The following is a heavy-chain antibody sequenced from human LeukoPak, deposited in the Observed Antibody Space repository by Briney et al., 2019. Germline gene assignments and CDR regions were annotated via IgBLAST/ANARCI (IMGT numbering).Heavy chain of an antibody. D-gene: IGHD7-27*01. CDR1: GGSIRSNS. J-gene: IGHJ3*02. CDR3: ARGKSGSFDI. CDR2: VYDIGST. V-gene: IGHV4-59*01. Sequence: SETLSLTCTVSGGSIRSNSWSWIRQPPGKGLEWIGYVYDIGSTTYSPSLESRVTISGDTSKNQISLKVNSVTAADTAVYYCARGKSGSFDIWGQGTMVTVS.